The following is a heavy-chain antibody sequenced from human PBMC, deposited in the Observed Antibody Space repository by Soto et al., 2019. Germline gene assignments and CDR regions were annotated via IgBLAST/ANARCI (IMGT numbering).Heavy chain of an antibody. Sequence: QITLKESGPTLVKPTQTLTLTCTFSGFSLSSSGVGVGWVRQPPGKALEWLAFSYWDDDKRYSPSLRSRLTITKDTAINQVVLTMTKMNPDDTATYYCAHRLVQPPQGFDPWGQGTLVIVSS. D-gene: IGHD1-1*01. CDR1: GFSLSSSGVG. CDR3: AHRLVQPPQGFDP. J-gene: IGHJ5*02. V-gene: IGHV2-5*02. CDR2: SYWDDDK.